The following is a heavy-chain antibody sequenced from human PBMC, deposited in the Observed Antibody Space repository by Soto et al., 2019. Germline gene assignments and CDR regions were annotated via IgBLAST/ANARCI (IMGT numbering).Heavy chain of an antibody. V-gene: IGHV2-5*02. J-gene: IGHJ4*02. CDR1: GFSLSTSGVG. CDR2: IYWDDDK. D-gene: IGHD4-17*01. CDR3: AHVYGGYDNFDY. Sequence: QITLKESGPTLVKPTQTLTLTCTFSGFSLSTSGVGVGWIRQPPGKALEWLALIYWDDDKRYSPSLKSRLTITKDTSKNPVALTLTTMDPLDTATYYCAHVYGGYDNFDYWGQGTLVTVSS.